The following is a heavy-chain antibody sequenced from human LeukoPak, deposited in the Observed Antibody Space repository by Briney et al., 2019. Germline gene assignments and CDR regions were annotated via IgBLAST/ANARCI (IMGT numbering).Heavy chain of an antibody. V-gene: IGHV3-7*04. CDR3: ARDAYFAL. D-gene: IGHD2-21*01. CDR1: GFTFSTYW. Sequence: PGGSLRLSCAASGFTFSTYWMSWVRQAPGKGLEWVANIKQDGSEKYYSDSVKGRLTISRDNAKTSLYLQMNSLRAEDTAMYYCARDAYFALWGRGTLVSVSS. J-gene: IGHJ2*01. CDR2: IKQDGSEK.